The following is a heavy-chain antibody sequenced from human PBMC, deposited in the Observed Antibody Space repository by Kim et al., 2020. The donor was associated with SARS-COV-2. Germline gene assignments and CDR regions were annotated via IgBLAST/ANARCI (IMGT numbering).Heavy chain of an antibody. V-gene: IGHV3-30*02. J-gene: IGHJ4*02. Sequence: GRFTISRDNSKNTLYLQMNSLRAEDTAVYYCAKDREVLRYFDWLSSHLDYWGQGTLVTVSS. CDR3: AKDREVLRYFDWLSSHLDY. D-gene: IGHD3-9*01.